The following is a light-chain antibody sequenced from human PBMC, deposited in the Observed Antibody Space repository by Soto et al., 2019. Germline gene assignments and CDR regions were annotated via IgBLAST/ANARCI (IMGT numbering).Light chain of an antibody. Sequence: QSVLTQPRSVSGSPGQSVTISCTGTSNYVGGNNYVSWYQQHPGKAPKLMIYDVSKRPSGVPDRFSGSKSGNTASLTISGLQAEDEADYYCCSYAGSYTFVFGTGTKVTVL. CDR3: CSYAGSYTFV. CDR1: SNYVGGNNY. CDR2: DVS. V-gene: IGLV2-11*01. J-gene: IGLJ1*01.